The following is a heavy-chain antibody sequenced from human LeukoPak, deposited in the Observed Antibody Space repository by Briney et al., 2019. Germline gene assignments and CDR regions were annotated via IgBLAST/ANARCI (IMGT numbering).Heavy chain of an antibody. J-gene: IGHJ6*02. CDR3: ARGSLGYCSGGSCIYYYYYGMDV. Sequence: SQTLSLTCTVSGDSLNSGYYFWSWIRQHPGKGLQWIGNIYYSGSTDYNPSLKSRVTISVDTSKNQFSLKLSSVTAADTAVYYCARGSLGYCSGGSCIYYYYYGMDVWGQGTTVTVSS. D-gene: IGHD2-15*01. V-gene: IGHV4-31*03. CDR2: IYYSGST. CDR1: GDSLNSGYYF.